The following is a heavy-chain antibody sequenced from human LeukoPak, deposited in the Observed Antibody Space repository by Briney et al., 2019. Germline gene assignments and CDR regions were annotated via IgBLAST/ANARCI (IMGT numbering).Heavy chain of an antibody. D-gene: IGHD3-10*01. CDR2: ISGSGGST. V-gene: IGHV3-23*01. CDR1: GFTFSSYA. J-gene: IGHJ4*02. Sequence: PGGSLRLSCAASGFTFSSYAMSWVRQAPGKGLEWVSAISGSGGSTYYADSVKGRFTISRDNSKNTLYLQMNSLRAEDTAVYYCAKDPDPYYYGSGSQGFDYWGQGTLVTVSS. CDR3: AKDPDPYYYGSGSQGFDY.